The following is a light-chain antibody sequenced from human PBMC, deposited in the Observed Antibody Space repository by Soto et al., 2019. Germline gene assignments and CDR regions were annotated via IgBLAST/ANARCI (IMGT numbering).Light chain of an antibody. CDR3: ATWDYSLDGPV. Sequence: QSVLTQPPSATGTPGQTVTVSCSGRGSGIGGNTVSWYQQLPGTAPRLLIHSNDRRPSGVPDRFSGSKSGASASLAISGLQSEDEADYYCATWDYSLDGPVFGGGTKLTVL. CDR1: GSGIGGNT. V-gene: IGLV1-44*01. CDR2: SND. J-gene: IGLJ3*02.